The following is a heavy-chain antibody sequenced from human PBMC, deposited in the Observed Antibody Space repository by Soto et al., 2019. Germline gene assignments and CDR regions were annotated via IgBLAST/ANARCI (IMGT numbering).Heavy chain of an antibody. CDR2: IKSKTDGGTT. CDR1: GFTFSNAW. D-gene: IGHD3-3*01. Sequence: PGGSLRLSCAASGFTFSNAWMNWVRQAPGKGLEWVGRIKSKTDGGTTDYAAPVKGRFTISRDDSKNTLYPQMNSLKTEDTAVYYCTISLRFLEWLLYWGQGTLVTVSS. CDR3: TISLRFLEWLLY. V-gene: IGHV3-15*07. J-gene: IGHJ4*02.